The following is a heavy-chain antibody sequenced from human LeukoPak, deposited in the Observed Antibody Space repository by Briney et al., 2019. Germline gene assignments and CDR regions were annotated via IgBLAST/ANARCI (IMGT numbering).Heavy chain of an antibody. V-gene: IGHV4-34*01. CDR1: GGSFSGYY. Sequence: SETLSLTCAVYGGSFSGYYWSWIRQPPGKGLEWIGEINHSGSTNYNPSLKSRVTISVDTPKNQFSLKLSSVTAADTAVYYCARRRLRRELRSTYYFDYWGQGTLVTVSS. CDR2: INHSGST. J-gene: IGHJ4*02. D-gene: IGHD1-7*01. CDR3: ARRRLRRELRSTYYFDY.